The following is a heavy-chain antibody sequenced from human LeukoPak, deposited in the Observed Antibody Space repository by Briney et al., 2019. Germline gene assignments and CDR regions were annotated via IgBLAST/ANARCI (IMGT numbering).Heavy chain of an antibody. CDR2: INHSGGT. CDR1: GGSITGYY. CDR3: ARVGIVGATDY. J-gene: IGHJ4*02. V-gene: IGHV4-34*01. D-gene: IGHD1-26*01. Sequence: IPSETLSLTCTVSGGSITGYYWSWIRQPPGKGLEWIGEINHSGGTNYNPSLKSRVTISVDTSKNQFSLKLSSVTAADTAVYYCARVGIVGATDYWGQGTLVTVSS.